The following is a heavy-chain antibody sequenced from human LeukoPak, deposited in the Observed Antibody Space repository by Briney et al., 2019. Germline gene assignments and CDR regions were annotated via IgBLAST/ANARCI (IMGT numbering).Heavy chain of an antibody. J-gene: IGHJ6*02. D-gene: IGHD4-11*01. Sequence: GGSLRLSCAASGFTFSDYYMSWIRQAPGKGLEWVSYISSSSSYTNYADSVKGRFTISRDNAKNSLYLQMNSLRAEDTAVYYCARAPHYSNYGPYYYGMDVWGQGTTVSVSS. CDR3: ARAPHYSNYGPYYYGMDV. V-gene: IGHV3-11*06. CDR2: ISSSSSYT. CDR1: GFTFSDYY.